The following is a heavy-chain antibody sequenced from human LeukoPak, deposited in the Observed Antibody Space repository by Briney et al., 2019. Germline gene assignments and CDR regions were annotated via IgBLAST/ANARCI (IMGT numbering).Heavy chain of an antibody. CDR3: ARDRHYYDSSGYLGPRGMDV. Sequence: GGSLRLSCAASGFTYSSYEMNWVRQARGKGLEGVSYISRSGSTIYYADSVKGRFTISRDNAKNSLYLQMNSLRAEDTAVYYCARDRHYYDSSGYLGPRGMDVWGQGTTVTVSS. D-gene: IGHD3-22*01. V-gene: IGHV3-48*03. CDR2: ISRSGSTI. J-gene: IGHJ6*02. CDR1: GFTYSSYE.